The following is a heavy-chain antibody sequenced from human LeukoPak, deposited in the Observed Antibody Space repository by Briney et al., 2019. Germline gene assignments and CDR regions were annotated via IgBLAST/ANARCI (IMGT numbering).Heavy chain of an antibody. Sequence: ASVKVSCKASGYTFTGYYMHWVRQAPGQGLEWMGWINPNSGGTNYAQKLQGRVTMTRDTSTSTVYMELSSLRSEDTAVYYCARAITILRDEVDYWGQGTLVTVSS. CDR3: ARAITILRDEVDY. CDR1: GYTFTGYY. V-gene: IGHV1-2*02. D-gene: IGHD3-9*01. CDR2: INPNSGGT. J-gene: IGHJ4*02.